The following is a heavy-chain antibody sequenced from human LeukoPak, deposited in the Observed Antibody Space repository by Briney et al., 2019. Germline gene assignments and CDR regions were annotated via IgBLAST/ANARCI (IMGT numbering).Heavy chain of an antibody. CDR3: AKDETLSGINYFAY. Sequence: GGSLRLSCAVSGFSFSTYAMSWVRQAPGEGLEWVSGITGSGIGTYYADSVKGRFTISRDNSRNTLYLGMSNLRAEDTAIYYCAKDETLSGINYFAYWGQGTLVTVSS. J-gene: IGHJ4*02. CDR1: GFSFSTYA. D-gene: IGHD1-20*01. V-gene: IGHV3-23*01. CDR2: ITGSGIGT.